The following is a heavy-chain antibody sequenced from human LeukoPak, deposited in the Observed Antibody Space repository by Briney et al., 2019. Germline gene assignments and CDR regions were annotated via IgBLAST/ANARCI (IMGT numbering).Heavy chain of an antibody. J-gene: IGHJ4*02. D-gene: IGHD3-10*01. CDR2: INPNTGAT. CDR1: GYTFTGFY. CDR3: AREGDYNGSGRGDS. Sequence: GASVKVSCKTSGYTFTGFYIHWVRQAPGQGLEWMGWINPNTGATNFAQKFQGRVTMTTDTSVSTAYMDLRRLRFDDMAVYYCAREGDYNGSGRGDSWGQGTLVTVSS. V-gene: IGHV1-2*02.